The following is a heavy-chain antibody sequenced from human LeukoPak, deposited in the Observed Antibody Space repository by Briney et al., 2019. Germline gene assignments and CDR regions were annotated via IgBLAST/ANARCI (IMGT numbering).Heavy chain of an antibody. J-gene: IGHJ5*02. Sequence: SETLSLTCTVSGGSISSSSYYWGWICQPPGKGLEWIGSIYYSGSTYYNPSLKSRVTISVDTSKNQFSLKLSSVTAADTAVYYCARHMWIFNWFDPWGQGTLVTVSS. D-gene: IGHD2-2*03. V-gene: IGHV4-39*01. CDR3: ARHMWIFNWFDP. CDR2: IYYSGST. CDR1: GGSISSSSYY.